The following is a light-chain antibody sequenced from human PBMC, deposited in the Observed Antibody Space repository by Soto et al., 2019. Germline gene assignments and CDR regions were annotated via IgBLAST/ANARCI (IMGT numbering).Light chain of an antibody. CDR1: QSVSSSY. CDR2: GAS. CDR3: QQYGSSPLYT. Sequence: EIVLTQSPGTLSLSPGERATLSCRASQSVSSSYLACYQQKPGQAPRLLIYGASSRSTGIPDRFSGSGSGTDFTLTISRLEPADFAVYYCQQYGSSPLYTFGQGTKLEIK. V-gene: IGKV3-20*01. J-gene: IGKJ2*01.